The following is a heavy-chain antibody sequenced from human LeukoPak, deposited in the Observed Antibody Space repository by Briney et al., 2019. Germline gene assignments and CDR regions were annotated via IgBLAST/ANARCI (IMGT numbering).Heavy chain of an antibody. J-gene: IGHJ4*02. V-gene: IGHV1-18*01. CDR2: ISAYNGNT. CDR3: ARTGQVTMVRGVIRVIDY. Sequence: GASVKVSCKASGYTFTSYGISWVRQAPGQGLEWMGWISAYNGNTNYAQKLQGRVTMTTDTSTSTAYMELRSLRSDDTAVYYCARTGQVTMVRGVIRVIDYWGQGTLVTVSS. D-gene: IGHD3-10*01. CDR1: GYTFTSYG.